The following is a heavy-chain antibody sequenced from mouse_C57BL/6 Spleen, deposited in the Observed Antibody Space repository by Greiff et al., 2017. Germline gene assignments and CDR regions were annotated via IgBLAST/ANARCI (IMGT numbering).Heavy chain of an antibody. D-gene: IGHD2-4*01. V-gene: IGHV1-69*01. J-gene: IGHJ1*03. CDR3: ARGGYDYEDWYFDV. CDR2: IDPSDSYT. Sequence: QVQLKQPGAELVMPGASVKLSCKASGYTFTSYWMHWVKQRPGQGLEWIGEIDPSDSYTNYNQKFKGKSTLTVDKSSSTAYMQLSSLTSEDSAVDYCARGGYDYEDWYFDVWGTGTTVTVAS. CDR1: GYTFTSYW.